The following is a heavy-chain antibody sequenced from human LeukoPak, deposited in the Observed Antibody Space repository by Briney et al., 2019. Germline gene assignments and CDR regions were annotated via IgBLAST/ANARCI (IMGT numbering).Heavy chain of an antibody. CDR1: GYTFTRYY. J-gene: IGHJ6*03. CDR2: INPSGGST. V-gene: IGHV1-46*03. Sequence: GASVKVSCKASGYTFTRYYIHWVRQAPGQGPEWMGMINPSGGSTTYAQRFQGRVTMTRDMSTSTVFMELSSLRSEDTAVYYCSWSPRSYYYYMDVWGKGTTVTISS. CDR3: SWSPRSYYYYMDV.